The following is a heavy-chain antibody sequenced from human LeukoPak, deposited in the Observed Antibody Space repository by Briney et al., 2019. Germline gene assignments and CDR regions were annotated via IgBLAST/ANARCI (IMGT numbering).Heavy chain of an antibody. CDR3: ARSSGGSCPMCWFDP. J-gene: IGHJ5*02. D-gene: IGHD2-15*01. CDR1: GFTFSSYG. Sequence: GGSLRLSCEASGFTFSSYGMHWVRQAPGKGLEGVAVISYDGSNKYYADSVKGRFTISRDNSKNTLYLQMNSLRAEDTAVYYCARSSGGSCPMCWFDPWGQGTLVTVSS. CDR2: ISYDGSNK. V-gene: IGHV3-33*05.